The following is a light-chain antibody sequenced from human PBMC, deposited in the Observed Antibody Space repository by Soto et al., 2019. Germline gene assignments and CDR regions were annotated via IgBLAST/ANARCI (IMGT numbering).Light chain of an antibody. CDR3: QSYDSRLSGHVV. CDR1: SSDIGADSD. CDR2: GDS. Sequence: QSVLTQPPSVSGAPGQRVTIFCTGGSSDIGADSDVHWYQQLPGTAPRLLIYGDSNRPSGVPARFSGSKSGSSASLAITGLQAEDEADYYCQSYDSRLSGHVVFGGGTKLTVL. V-gene: IGLV1-40*01. J-gene: IGLJ2*01.